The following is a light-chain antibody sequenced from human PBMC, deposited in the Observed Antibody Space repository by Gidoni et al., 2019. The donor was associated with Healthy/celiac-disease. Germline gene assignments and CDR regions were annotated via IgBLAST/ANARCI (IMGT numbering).Light chain of an antibody. J-gene: IGKJ4*01. CDR2: EVS. CDR1: QSVLHSDGKTY. V-gene: IGKV2D-29*01. Sequence: EIVRTQTPLSLSVTPGQPASISCTSSQSVLHSDGKTYLYWYLQKPGQPPQLLLHEVSNRSSGAPDRCSGGWAGTYFTLKSSRVEAEYVVVYYCMQSIQLPLTFGGGTKVEIK. CDR3: MQSIQLPLT.